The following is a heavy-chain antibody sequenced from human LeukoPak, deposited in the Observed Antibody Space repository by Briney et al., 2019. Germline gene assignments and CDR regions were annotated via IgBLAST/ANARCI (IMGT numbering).Heavy chain of an antibody. CDR1: GFTFSSYA. CDR3: ARGSEGPIDY. V-gene: IGHV3-30-3*01. D-gene: IGHD2-15*01. Sequence: GRSLRLSCAASGFTFSSYAMHWVRQAPGKGLEWVAVISYDGSNKYYADSVEGRFTISRDNSKNTLYLQMNSLRAEDTAVYYCARGSEGPIDYWGQGTLVTVSS. J-gene: IGHJ4*02. CDR2: ISYDGSNK.